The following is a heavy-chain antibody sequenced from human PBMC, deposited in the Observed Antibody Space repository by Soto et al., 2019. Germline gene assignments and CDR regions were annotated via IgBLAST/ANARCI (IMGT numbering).Heavy chain of an antibody. CDR3: ARVSVDVPE. D-gene: IGHD5-12*01. CDR1: GPTFIAYY. V-gene: IGHV1-2*02. J-gene: IGHJ4*02. Sequence: QLVQSGAEVKKPGASVRVSCKTSGPTFIAYYIHWVRQDPGQGLEWMGWIDPKSGGTTYEKKFLGRVTMTRDTSINTAYMDLNRLTSDDTAVYYCARVSVDVPEWGQGTLITVSS. CDR2: IDPKSGGT.